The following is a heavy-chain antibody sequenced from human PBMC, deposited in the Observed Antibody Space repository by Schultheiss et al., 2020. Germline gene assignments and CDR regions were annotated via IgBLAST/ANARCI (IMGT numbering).Heavy chain of an antibody. Sequence: ASVKVSCKVSGYTLTELSMHWVRQAPGQGLEWMGWISAYNGNTNYAQKLQGRVTMTTDTSTSTAYMELRSLRSDDTAVYYCARIDIVVVWFDPWGQGTLVTVSS. J-gene: IGHJ5*02. CDR2: ISAYNGNT. V-gene: IGHV1-18*01. D-gene: IGHD2-2*01. CDR3: ARIDIVVVWFDP. CDR1: GYTLTELS.